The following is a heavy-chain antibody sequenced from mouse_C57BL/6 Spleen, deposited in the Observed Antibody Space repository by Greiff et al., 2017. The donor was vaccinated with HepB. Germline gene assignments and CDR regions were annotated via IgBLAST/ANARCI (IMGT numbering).Heavy chain of an antibody. CDR2: INPSSGYT. J-gene: IGHJ2*01. CDR3: AFGGTSDYCLDY. Sequence: QVQLQQSGAELARPGASVKMSCKASGYTFTSYTMHWVKQRPGQGLEWIGYINPSSGYTKYNQKFKDKATLTADKSSSTAYMQLSSLTSEDSAVYYCAFGGTSDYCLDYWGQGTTLTVSS. D-gene: IGHD2-13*01. V-gene: IGHV1-4*01. CDR1: GYTFTSYT.